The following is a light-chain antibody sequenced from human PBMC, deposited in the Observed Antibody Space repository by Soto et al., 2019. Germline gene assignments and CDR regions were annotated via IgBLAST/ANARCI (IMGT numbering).Light chain of an antibody. J-gene: IGKJ4*01. V-gene: IGKV4-1*01. CDR3: QQYYSPSLT. CDR2: WAS. Sequence: DIVMTQSPDSLAVSLGERATINCKSSQNVLYSSNNKNQLAWYQQKPGQPPKLLIYWASTRESGVPDRFSGSGSGTDFILTISSLQAEDVAVYYCQQYYSPSLTFGGGTKVDIK. CDR1: QNVLYSSNNKNQ.